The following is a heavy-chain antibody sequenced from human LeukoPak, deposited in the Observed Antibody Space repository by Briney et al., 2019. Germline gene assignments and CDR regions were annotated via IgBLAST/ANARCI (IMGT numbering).Heavy chain of an antibody. J-gene: IGHJ5*02. CDR2: IYHSGST. V-gene: IGHV4-4*02. CDR3: ARVETYYYDSSGSTLFDP. CDR1: GGSISSSNW. Sequence: GPLSLTCAVSGGSISSSNWWSWVRQPPGKGLEWIGEIYHSGSTNYNPSLKSRVTISVDKSKNQFSLKLSSVTAADTAVYYCARVETYYYDSSGSTLFDPWGQGTLVTVSS. D-gene: IGHD3-22*01.